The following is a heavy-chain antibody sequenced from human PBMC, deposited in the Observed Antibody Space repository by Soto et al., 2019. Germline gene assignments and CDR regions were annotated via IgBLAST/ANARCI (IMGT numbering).Heavy chain of an antibody. CDR3: ARVFPPSSYGSGSLKPENWFDP. V-gene: IGHV4-4*02. CDR1: SGSISSSNW. Sequence: SETLSLTCAVSSGSISSSNWWSWVRQSPGKGLEWIGEIYHSESTNYNPSLKSRVTISVDKSKNQFSLKLSSVTAADTAVYYCARVFPPSSYGSGSLKPENWFDPWGQGTLVTVSS. J-gene: IGHJ5*02. CDR2: IYHSEST. D-gene: IGHD3-10*01.